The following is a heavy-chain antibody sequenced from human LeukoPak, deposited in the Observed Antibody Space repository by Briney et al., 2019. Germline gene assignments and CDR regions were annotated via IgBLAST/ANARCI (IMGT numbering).Heavy chain of an antibody. CDR3: AKWGDYDVLTGYYVSDF. Sequence: QPGASLRLSCAASGFIFSNYATYWVRQAPGKGLEWVSAISGRSGSTYYADSVKGRFTISRDSSKNTLYLQMNSLRADDTAVYYCAKWGDYDVLTGYYVSDFWGQGTLVTVSS. CDR1: GFIFSNYA. CDR2: ISGRSGST. V-gene: IGHV3-23*01. J-gene: IGHJ4*02. D-gene: IGHD3-9*01.